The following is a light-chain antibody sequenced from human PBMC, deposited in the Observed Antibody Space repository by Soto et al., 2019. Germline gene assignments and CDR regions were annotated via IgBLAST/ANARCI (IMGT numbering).Light chain of an antibody. V-gene: IGKV3-15*01. CDR3: QQYNNRPLT. Sequence: EIVLTQSPATLSVSPGGRVTLSFMASQSIGRNLAWCQQTPGQAPRLLIYGASTRATGIPARFSGSGSGTEFTLTISNLQSEDFAVYYCQQYNNRPLTFGQGTKVDIK. CDR2: GAS. J-gene: IGKJ1*01. CDR1: QSIGRN.